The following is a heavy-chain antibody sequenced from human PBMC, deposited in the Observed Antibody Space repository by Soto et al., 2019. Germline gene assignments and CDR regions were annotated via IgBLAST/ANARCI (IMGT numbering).Heavy chain of an antibody. CDR2: IYFSEST. J-gene: IGHJ4*02. V-gene: IGHV4-30-4*01. D-gene: IGHD3-22*01. Sequence: ASETLSLTCNVSGASISSGDYYWSWIRQPPGKGLEWIGYIYFSESTSYNPSLKSRVTISGDKSKNQFSLRLTSVTAADTAVYYCARMSNSGYPLDYWGQGTLVTVSS. CDR1: GASISSGDYY. CDR3: ARMSNSGYPLDY.